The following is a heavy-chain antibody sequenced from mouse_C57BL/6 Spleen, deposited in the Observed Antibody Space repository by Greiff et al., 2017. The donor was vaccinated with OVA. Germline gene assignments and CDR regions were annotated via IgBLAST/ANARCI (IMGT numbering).Heavy chain of an antibody. CDR2: INPSNGGT. J-gene: IGHJ2*01. CDR1: GYTFTSYW. V-gene: IGHV1-53*01. Sequence: QVQLQQPGTELVTPGASVKLSCKASGYTFTSYWMHWVKQRPGQGLEWIGNINPSNGGTNYNEKFKSKATLTVDKSSSTAYMQLSSLTSEDSAVYYCARDKITTVVADYWGQGTTLTVSS. CDR3: ARDKITTVVADY. D-gene: IGHD1-1*01.